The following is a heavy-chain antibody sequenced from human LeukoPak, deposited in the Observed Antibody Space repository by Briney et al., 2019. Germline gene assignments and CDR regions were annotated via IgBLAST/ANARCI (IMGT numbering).Heavy chain of an antibody. J-gene: IGHJ3*02. V-gene: IGHV1-18*01. D-gene: IGHD3-10*01. CDR2: ISAYNGKT. Sequence: ASVKVSCKASGYTFTSYGISWVRQAPEQGLEWVGWISAYNGKTNYAQKLQGRVTMTTDTSTSTAYMELRSLRSDDTAVYYCAREKLAGIGAFDIWGQGTRVTVSS. CDR1: GYTFTSYG. CDR3: AREKLAGIGAFDI.